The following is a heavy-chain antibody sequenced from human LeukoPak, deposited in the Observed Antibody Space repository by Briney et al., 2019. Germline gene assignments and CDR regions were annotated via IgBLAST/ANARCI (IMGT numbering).Heavy chain of an antibody. D-gene: IGHD1-1*01. Sequence: SETLSLTCTVSGGSISSSSYYWGWIRQPPGKGLEWIGSIYYSGSTYYNPSLKSRVTISVDTSKNQFSLKLSSVTAADTAVYYCARHDEPLEPGDYWGQGTLVTVSS. J-gene: IGHJ4*02. CDR2: IYYSGST. CDR3: ARHDEPLEPGDY. V-gene: IGHV4-39*01. CDR1: GGSISSSSYY.